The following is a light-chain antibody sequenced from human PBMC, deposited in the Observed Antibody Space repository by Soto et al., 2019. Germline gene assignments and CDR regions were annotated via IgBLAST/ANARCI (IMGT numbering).Light chain of an antibody. J-gene: IGKJ1*01. CDR2: DAS. V-gene: IGKV3-20*01. Sequence: PGERATLPCRASQSVRSNYLAWYQQKPGRAPRLLIYDASSRATGIPDRFSGSGSGTDFTLTISRLEPEDFAVYYCQQYGSSQTFGQGTKVDIK. CDR1: QSVRSNY. CDR3: QQYGSSQT.